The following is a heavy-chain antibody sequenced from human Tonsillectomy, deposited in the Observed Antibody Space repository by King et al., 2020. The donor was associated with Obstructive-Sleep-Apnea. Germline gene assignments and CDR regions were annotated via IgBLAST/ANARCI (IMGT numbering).Heavy chain of an antibody. CDR2: IYSGGST. CDR3: ARDLDRGGYYEGAFDI. CDR1: GFTVSSNY. Sequence: VQLVESGGGLVQPGGSLRLSCAASGFTVSSNYMSWVRQAPGKGLEWVSVIYSGGSTYDADSVKGRFTISRHNSKHTLYLQMNSLRAEDTAVYYCARDLDRGGYYEGAFDIWGQGTMVTVSS. V-gene: IGHV3-53*04. D-gene: IGHD3-22*01. J-gene: IGHJ3*02.